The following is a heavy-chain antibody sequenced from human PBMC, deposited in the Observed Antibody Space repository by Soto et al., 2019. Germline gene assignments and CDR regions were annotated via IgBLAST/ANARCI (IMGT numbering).Heavy chain of an antibody. J-gene: IGHJ4*02. V-gene: IGHV3-20*04. D-gene: IGHD3-22*01. CDR2: INWNGGSK. CDR3: ARATQSYYDTSGYYSYVH. CDR1: GFTFDEYA. Sequence: PGESLKISCAASGFTFDEYALTWVRQAPGKGLEWVASINWNGGSKGYADSVKGRFTISRDNAKSSLYLQMNNLRAEDTAFYFCARATQSYYDTSGYYSYVHWGQGAQVTVSS.